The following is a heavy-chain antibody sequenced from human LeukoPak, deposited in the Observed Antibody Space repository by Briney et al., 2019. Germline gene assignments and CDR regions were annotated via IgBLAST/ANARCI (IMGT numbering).Heavy chain of an antibody. Sequence: ASVKVSCKASGYTFTGYYMHWVRQAPGQGLEWMGWINPNSGGTNYAQKFQGRVTMTRNTSISTAYMELSSLRSEDTAVYYCARGFTSYYDFWSAYYYYYYMDVWGKGTTVTVSS. J-gene: IGHJ6*03. CDR2: INPNSGGT. CDR1: GYTFTGYY. CDR3: ARGFTSYYDFWSAYYYYYYMDV. V-gene: IGHV1-2*02. D-gene: IGHD3-3*01.